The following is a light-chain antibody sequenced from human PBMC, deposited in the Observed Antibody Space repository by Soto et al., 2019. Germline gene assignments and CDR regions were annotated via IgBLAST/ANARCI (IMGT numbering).Light chain of an antibody. Sequence: QPVLTQPPSVSEAPGQRVIISCTGTSSNIGAGYDVHWYHQLPGTAPKSLIYGTHNRPSGVPDRFSGSKSGNSASLAITGLQAEDEADYYCQSYDSGLGTRVFGGGTQLTVL. CDR3: QSYDSGLGTRV. V-gene: IGLV1-40*01. J-gene: IGLJ3*02. CDR2: GTH. CDR1: SSNIGAGYD.